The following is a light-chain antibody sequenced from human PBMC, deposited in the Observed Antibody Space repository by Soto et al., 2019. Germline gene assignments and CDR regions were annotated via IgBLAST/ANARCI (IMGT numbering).Light chain of an antibody. CDR3: QTWGTGIAVV. V-gene: IGLV4-69*01. J-gene: IGLJ2*01. Sequence: QSVLTQSPSASASLGASVKLTCTLSSGHSSYAIAWHQQQPEKGPRYLMKLNSDGSHSKGDGIPDRFSGSSSGAERYLTIASLQSEDEADYYCQTWGTGIAVVFGGGTKRTVL. CDR2: LNSDGSH. CDR1: SGHSSYA.